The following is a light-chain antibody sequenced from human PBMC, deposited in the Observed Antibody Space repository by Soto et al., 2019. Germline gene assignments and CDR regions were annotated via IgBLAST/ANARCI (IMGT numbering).Light chain of an antibody. CDR3: SSHAGSNHVV. J-gene: IGLJ2*01. CDR1: SSDVGGYNY. V-gene: IGLV2-8*01. Sequence: QSVLTQPPSASGSPGQSVTISCTGTSSDVGGYNYVSWYQQHPGKAPKLMIYEVNKWPSGVPDRFSGSKSGNTASLTVSGLQAEDEADYYRSSHAGSNHVVFGGGTKLTVL. CDR2: EVN.